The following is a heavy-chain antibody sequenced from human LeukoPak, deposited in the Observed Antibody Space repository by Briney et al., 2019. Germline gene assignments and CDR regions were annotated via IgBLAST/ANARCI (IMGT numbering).Heavy chain of an antibody. V-gene: IGHV1-2*02. CDR3: AREYCSSTSCYSVNLDY. CDR1: GYTFTGYY. D-gene: IGHD2-2*01. Sequence: GASVKVSCKASGYTFTGYYMHWVRQAPGQGLEWMGWINPNSGGTNYAQKFQGRVTMTRDTSISTAYMELSRLRSDDTAVYYCAREYCSSTSCYSVNLDYWGQGTLVTVSS. CDR2: INPNSGGT. J-gene: IGHJ4*02.